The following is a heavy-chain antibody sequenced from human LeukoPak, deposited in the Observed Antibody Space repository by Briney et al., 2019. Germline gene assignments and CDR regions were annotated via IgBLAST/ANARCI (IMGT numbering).Heavy chain of an antibody. Sequence: ASVKVSCKASGYTFTSYGISWVRQAPGQGLEWMGWISAYNGNTNYAQKLQGRVTMTTDTSTSTACMELRSLRSDDTAVYYCARGVEYYDILTGYYPHAFDTWGQGTMVTVSS. CDR1: GYTFTSYG. CDR3: ARGVEYYDILTGYYPHAFDT. V-gene: IGHV1-18*01. J-gene: IGHJ3*02. D-gene: IGHD3-9*01. CDR2: ISAYNGNT.